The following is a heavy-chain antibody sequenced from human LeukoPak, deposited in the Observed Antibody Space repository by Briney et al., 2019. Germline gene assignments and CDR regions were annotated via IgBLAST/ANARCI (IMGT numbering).Heavy chain of an antibody. D-gene: IGHD2/OR15-2a*01. J-gene: IGHJ3*02. V-gene: IGHV5-51*01. CDR2: IYPGDSDT. CDR1: GYSFTSYW. Sequence: GESLKISCKGFGYSFTSYWIGWVRQMPGKGLEWMGIIYPGDSDTRYSPSFQGQVTISADKSISTAYLQWSSLKASDTAMYYCATPRLSGTYAFDIWGQGTMVTVSS. CDR3: ATPRLSGTYAFDI.